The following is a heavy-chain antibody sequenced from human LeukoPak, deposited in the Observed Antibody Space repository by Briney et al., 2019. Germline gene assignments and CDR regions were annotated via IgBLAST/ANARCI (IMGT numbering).Heavy chain of an antibody. CDR1: GGSFSGYY. CDR2: INHSGST. D-gene: IGHD2-15*01. J-gene: IGHJ5*02. Sequence: SETLPLTCAVYGGSFSGYYWSWIRQPPGKGLEWIGEINHSGSTNYNPSLKSRVTISVDTSKNQFSLKLSSVTAADTAVYYCARGKMGYCSGGSCFADYNWFDPWGQGTLVTVSS. CDR3: ARGKMGYCSGGSCFADYNWFDP. V-gene: IGHV4-34*01.